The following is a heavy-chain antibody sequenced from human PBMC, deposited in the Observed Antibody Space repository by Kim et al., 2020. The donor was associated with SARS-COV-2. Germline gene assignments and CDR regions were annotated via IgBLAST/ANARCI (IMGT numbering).Heavy chain of an antibody. J-gene: IGHJ4*02. Sequence: QKLQGRVTMTTDTSTSTAYMELRSLRSDDTAVYYCARDRPRSMQWLPIDYWGQGTLVTVSS. D-gene: IGHD6-19*01. V-gene: IGHV1-18*01. CDR3: ARDRPRSMQWLPIDY.